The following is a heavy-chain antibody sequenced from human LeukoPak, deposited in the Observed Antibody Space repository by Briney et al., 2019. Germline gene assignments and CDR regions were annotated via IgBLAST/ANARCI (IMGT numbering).Heavy chain of an antibody. Sequence: GGSLRLSCAASGFSFTTAWMVWVRQAPGKGLQWIGRIKANIDGGSTGLAAPVKGRFSISRDDSTNTVYLQMNSLKSDDTAVYYCTTDFSHFDFSSGFYSYWGQGSLVTVSS. CDR1: GFSFTTAW. J-gene: IGHJ4*02. D-gene: IGHD3-3*01. V-gene: IGHV3-15*01. CDR2: IKANIDGGST. CDR3: TTDFSHFDFSSGFYSY.